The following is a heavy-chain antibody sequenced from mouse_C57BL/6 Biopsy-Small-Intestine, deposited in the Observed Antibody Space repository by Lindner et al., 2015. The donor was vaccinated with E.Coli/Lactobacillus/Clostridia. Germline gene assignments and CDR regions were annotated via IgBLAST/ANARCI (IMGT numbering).Heavy chain of an antibody. J-gene: IGHJ1*03. Sequence: VQLQESGPELVKPGASVKISCKASGYAFSTSWMNWVKQRPGEGLEWIGRIYPGDGDTHYNGKFKGKATLTADKSSSTTYVQLSSLTSEDSAVYFCTNSYYSNWYFDVWGTGTTVTVSS. D-gene: IGHD2-5*01. CDR3: TNSYYSNWYFDV. CDR1: GYAFSTSW. V-gene: IGHV1-82*01. CDR2: IYPGDGDT.